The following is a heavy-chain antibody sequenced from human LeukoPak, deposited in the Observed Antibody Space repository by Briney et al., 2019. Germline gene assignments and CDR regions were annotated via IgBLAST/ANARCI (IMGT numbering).Heavy chain of an antibody. CDR2: INPNSGGT. Sequence: GASVKVSCKTSGYTFTDHYIHWVRQAPGQGLEWVGRINPNSGGTNYAQKFQGRVTMTRDTSISTAYMELNRLRSDDTAVYYCARDMAVANDAFDIWGQGTMVTVSS. V-gene: IGHV1-2*06. CDR3: ARDMAVANDAFDI. D-gene: IGHD6-19*01. J-gene: IGHJ3*02. CDR1: GYTFTDHY.